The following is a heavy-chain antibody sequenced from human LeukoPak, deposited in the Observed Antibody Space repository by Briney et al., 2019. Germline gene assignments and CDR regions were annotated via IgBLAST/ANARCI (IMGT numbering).Heavy chain of an antibody. V-gene: IGHV4-4*08. CDR3: AMTYYYDSSLHYFDY. D-gene: IGHD3-22*01. CDR1: GASISGYY. J-gene: IGHJ4*02. Sequence: SETLSLTCTVSGASISGYYWSWIRQPPGKRLEWIGYIISTGTINYNPSLKSRVTISVDTSKNQFSLKLSSVTAADTAVYYCAMTYYYDSSLHYFDYWGQGTLVTVSS. CDR2: IISTGTI.